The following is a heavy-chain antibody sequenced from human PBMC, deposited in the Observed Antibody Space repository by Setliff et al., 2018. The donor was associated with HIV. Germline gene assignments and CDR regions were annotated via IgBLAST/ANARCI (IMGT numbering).Heavy chain of an antibody. Sequence: ASVKVSCKASGFTFTNYAIHWVRQAPGQRLEWLGWINAGNDDPKYSQKFQGRVTITRDTSASTAYMELSSLRSEDTAVYYCARGLGLQFLEWSGFDYWGQGTLVTVSS. D-gene: IGHD3-3*01. CDR3: ARGLGLQFLEWSGFDY. CDR1: GFTFTNYA. J-gene: IGHJ4*02. V-gene: IGHV1-3*01. CDR2: INAGNDDP.